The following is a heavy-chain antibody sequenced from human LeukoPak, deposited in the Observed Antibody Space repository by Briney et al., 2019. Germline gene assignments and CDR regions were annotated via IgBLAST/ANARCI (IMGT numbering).Heavy chain of an antibody. Sequence: TGGSLRLSCTASGFTFGTYDMSWVRQAPGKGLEWVSTVRVNGRSTYYADSVKGRFTISRDDSKSTLYLQMNSLRAEDTALYYCAKPGEPSNYYFDYWGQGALVTVSS. V-gene: IGHV3-23*01. D-gene: IGHD1-14*01. CDR2: VRVNGRST. CDR3: AKPGEPSNYYFDY. J-gene: IGHJ4*02. CDR1: GFTFGTYD.